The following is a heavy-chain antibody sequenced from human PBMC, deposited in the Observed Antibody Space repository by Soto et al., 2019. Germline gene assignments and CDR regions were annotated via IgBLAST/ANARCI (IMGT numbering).Heavy chain of an antibody. Sequence: NPSETLSLTCTVSGGSLSNYYWSWIRQPTGKGLEWIGRIYTGGSINYNPSLKSRVTMSVDTSKQQFSLKLTSVTAADTAVYYCARDLDSSAFSPDWFDPWGQGTLVTVSS. CDR1: GGSLSNYY. V-gene: IGHV4-4*07. J-gene: IGHJ5*02. CDR3: ARDLDSSAFSPDWFDP. D-gene: IGHD3-22*01. CDR2: IYTGGSI.